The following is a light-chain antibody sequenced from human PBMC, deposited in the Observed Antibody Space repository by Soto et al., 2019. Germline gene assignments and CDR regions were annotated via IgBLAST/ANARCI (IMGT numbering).Light chain of an antibody. CDR1: SSNIGSNY. CDR3: ASWEDSLSVVV. J-gene: IGLJ2*01. Sequence: QSVLTQPPSASGTPGQRVTISCSGSSSNIGSNYVYWYQQLPGTAPKLLIYRNNQRPSGVPDRFAGSKSGTSGSLAISGLRSEDEDDYYCASWEDSLSVVVFGGGTKLTVL. CDR2: RNN. V-gene: IGLV1-47*01.